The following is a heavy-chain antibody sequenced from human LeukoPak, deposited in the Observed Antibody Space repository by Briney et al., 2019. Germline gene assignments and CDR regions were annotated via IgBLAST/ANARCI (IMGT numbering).Heavy chain of an antibody. CDR3: AHNGLYH. Sequence: SGPTLVKPTQTLTLTCTFSGFSLSTSGVGVAWFRQSPGQAPEWLAVTYWNDDQRYSPSLKSRLTITKDTSKNQVVLTMTNMDPADTATYHCAHNGLYHWGQGTLVTDSS. V-gene: IGHV2-5*01. CDR2: TYWNDDQ. J-gene: IGHJ5*02. CDR1: GFSLSTSGVG. D-gene: IGHD2-15*01.